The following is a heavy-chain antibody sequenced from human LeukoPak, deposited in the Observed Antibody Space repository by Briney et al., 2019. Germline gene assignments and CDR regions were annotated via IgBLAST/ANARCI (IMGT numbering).Heavy chain of an antibody. V-gene: IGHV1-2*02. D-gene: IGHD3-10*01. CDR1: GYTFTDYY. CDR3: ARATSGRWSYGSPVFDY. J-gene: IGHJ4*02. CDR2: INPNSGGT. Sequence: GASVKVSCKASGYTFTDYYMHWVRQAPGQGLDWMGWINPNSGGTNYAQKFQGRVTMTRDTSISTAYMELSRLRSDDTAVYYCARATSGRWSYGSPVFDYWGQGTLVTVSS.